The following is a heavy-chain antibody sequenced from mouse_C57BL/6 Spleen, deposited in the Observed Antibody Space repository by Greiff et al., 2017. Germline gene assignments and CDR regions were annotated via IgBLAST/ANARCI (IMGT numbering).Heavy chain of an antibody. D-gene: IGHD2-4*01. CDR3: ARWGDYAYAMDY. CDR1: GYAFTNYL. CDR2: INPGSGGT. Sequence: QVQLKQSGAELVRPGTSVKVSCKASGYAFTNYLIEWVKQRPGQGLEWIGVINPGSGGTNYNEKFKGKATLTADKSSSTAYMQLSSLTSEDSAVYFGARWGDYAYAMDYWGQGTSVTVSS. V-gene: IGHV1-54*01. J-gene: IGHJ4*01.